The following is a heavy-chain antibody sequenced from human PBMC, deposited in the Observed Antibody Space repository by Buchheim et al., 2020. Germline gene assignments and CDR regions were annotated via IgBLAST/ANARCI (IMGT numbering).Heavy chain of an antibody. CDR1: GGSISSGGYY. CDR3: ARVRSSGGSCYSHLGCGGDP. Sequence: QVQLQESGPGLVKPSQTLSLTCTVSGGSISSGGYYWSWIRQHPGKGLEWIGYIYYSGSTYYNPSLKSRVTISVDTSKNQFSLKLSSETAADTAVYYCARVRSSGGSCYSHLGCGGDPWGQGTL. CDR2: IYYSGST. V-gene: IGHV4-31*03. D-gene: IGHD2-15*01. J-gene: IGHJ5*02.